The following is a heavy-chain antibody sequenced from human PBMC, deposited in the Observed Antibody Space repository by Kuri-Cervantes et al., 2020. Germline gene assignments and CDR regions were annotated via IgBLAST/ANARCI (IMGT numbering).Heavy chain of an antibody. Sequence: SQTLSLTCAVSGDSVSSNSAAWNWIRQSPSRGLEWLGRTYYRLKWYNDYAVSVKSRITINPDTSKNQFSLQLNSVTPEDTAVYYCARDGKITMVQGVTLYYYYMDVWGKGTTVTVSS. CDR1: GDSVSSNSAA. CDR2: TYYRLKWYN. D-gene: IGHD3-10*01. V-gene: IGHV6-1*01. CDR3: ARDGKITMVQGVTLYYYYMDV. J-gene: IGHJ6*03.